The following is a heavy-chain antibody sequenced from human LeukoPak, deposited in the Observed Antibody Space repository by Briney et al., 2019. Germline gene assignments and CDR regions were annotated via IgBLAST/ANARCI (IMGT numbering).Heavy chain of an antibody. Sequence: GGSLRLSCAASGFTFDDYAMYWVRQAPGKGLEWVSGISWNSGGIGYADSVKGRFTISRDNAKNSLYLQMNSLRAEDTAVYYCARADWDTAMIDYWGQGTLVTVSS. CDR1: GFTFDDYA. V-gene: IGHV3-9*01. CDR2: ISWNSGGI. J-gene: IGHJ4*02. D-gene: IGHD5-18*01. CDR3: ARADWDTAMIDY.